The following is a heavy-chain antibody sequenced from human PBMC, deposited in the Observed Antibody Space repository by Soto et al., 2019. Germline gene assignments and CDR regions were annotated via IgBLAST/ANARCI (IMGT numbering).Heavy chain of an antibody. CDR2: IYGPGYT. D-gene: IGHD3-16*01. CDR1: GFSVSSKY. V-gene: IGHV3-53*01. CDR3: ATPYYFNH. Sequence: AGGSLRLSCAASGFSVSSKYMIRVRQVPGKGLEWVSAIYGPGYTYYPESARGRFTVSRDNARNSLYLQIDSLGVEDTAVYYCATPYYFNHWGPGTLVTVSS. J-gene: IGHJ1*01.